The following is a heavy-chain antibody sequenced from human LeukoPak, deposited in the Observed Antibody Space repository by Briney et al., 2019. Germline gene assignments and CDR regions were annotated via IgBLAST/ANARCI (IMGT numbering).Heavy chain of an antibody. CDR1: GGSIRSYY. J-gene: IGHJ6*03. CDR2: IYYSGST. V-gene: IGHV4-59*01. CDR3: ARGSMGDNYYYYMDV. D-gene: IGHD6-6*01. Sequence: SETLSLTCTVSGGSIRSYYWSWIRQPPGKGLEWIGYIYYSGSTNYNPSLKSRVTISVDASKNQFSLKLSSVTAADTAVYYCARGSMGDNYYYYMDVWGKGTTVTVSS.